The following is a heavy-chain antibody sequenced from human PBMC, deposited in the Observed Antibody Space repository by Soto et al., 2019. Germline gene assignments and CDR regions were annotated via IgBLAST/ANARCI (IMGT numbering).Heavy chain of an antibody. CDR3: VAELDFGKLSVV. CDR2: TIPLFGTT. V-gene: IGHV1-69*01. CDR1: GDTFKNSV. J-gene: IGHJ6*02. Sequence: QVQLVQSGVEVKKPGSSVRVSCKASGDTFKNSVISWVRQAPGQGLEWMGGTIPLFGTTDYAQEFQGRLTSTTDESTTTAYMEVSRLTSEDTAVYYCVAELDFGKLSVVWGQGTTVIVSS. D-gene: IGHD3-10*01.